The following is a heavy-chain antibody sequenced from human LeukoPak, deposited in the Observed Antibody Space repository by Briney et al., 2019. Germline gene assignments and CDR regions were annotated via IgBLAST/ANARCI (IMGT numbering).Heavy chain of an antibody. CDR1: GYTFTSYG. Sequence: ASVKVSCKASGYTFTSYGISWVRQAPGQGLEWMGWISAYNGNTNYAQRLQGKVTMTTDTSTSTAYMELRSLRSDDTAVYYCARDSYGDSGRRVFDYWGQGTLVTVSS. J-gene: IGHJ4*02. CDR3: ARDSYGDSGRRVFDY. V-gene: IGHV1-18*01. CDR2: ISAYNGNT. D-gene: IGHD4-17*01.